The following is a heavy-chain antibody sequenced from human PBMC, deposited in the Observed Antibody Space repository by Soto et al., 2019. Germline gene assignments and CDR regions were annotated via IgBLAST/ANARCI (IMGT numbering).Heavy chain of an antibody. CDR1: GYSFTSHG. CDR2: ISASNGDT. V-gene: IGHV1-18*01. Sequence: QVQLVQSGAEVKKPGASVKVSCKASGYSFTSHGISWVRQAPGQGLEWMAWISASNGDTNYAHKFQGRVTVATDTSTSAGYMERRSLRSEDTAVYYCARMVRGSNIDYYHYLDVWGKGTTVTVSS. J-gene: IGHJ6*03. D-gene: IGHD3-10*01. CDR3: ARMVRGSNIDYYHYLDV.